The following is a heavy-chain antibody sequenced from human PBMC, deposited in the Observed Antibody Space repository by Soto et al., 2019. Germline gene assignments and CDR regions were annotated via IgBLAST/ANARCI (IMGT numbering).Heavy chain of an antibody. Sequence: TSETLSLTCTASGGSISSYYWSWIRQPAGKGLEWIGRIYTSGSTNYNPSLKSRVTMSVDTSKNQFSLKLSSVTAADTAVYYCARGGYSSSFWFDFDDWGQLPLVTVPS. J-gene: IGHJ4*02. V-gene: IGHV4-4*07. CDR2: IYTSGST. D-gene: IGHD6-6*01. CDR1: GGSISSYY. CDR3: ARGGYSSSFWFDFDD.